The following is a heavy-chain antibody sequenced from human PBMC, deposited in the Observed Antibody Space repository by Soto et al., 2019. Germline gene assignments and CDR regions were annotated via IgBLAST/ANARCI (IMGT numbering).Heavy chain of an antibody. CDR2: IMPIIGTA. V-gene: IGHV1-69*01. Sequence: QVQLVQSGAEVKKPGSSVKVSCKASGGTFSSHVFNWVRQAPGQGLEWMGGIMPIIGTANYAQKFQGRVTITADESTSPAYMELRSLRSEDTAVYYCARDLELSDGNISHLDYWGQGTLVTVSS. D-gene: IGHD1-26*01. CDR1: GGTFSSHV. J-gene: IGHJ4*02. CDR3: ARDLELSDGNISHLDY.